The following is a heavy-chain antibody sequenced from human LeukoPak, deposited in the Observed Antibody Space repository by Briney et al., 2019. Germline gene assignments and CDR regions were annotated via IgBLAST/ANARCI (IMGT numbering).Heavy chain of an antibody. CDR1: GFTFSGYL. Sequence: PGGSLRLSCAASGFTFSGYLMHWARQGSGKGLVWVSGIYGDGSVAAYADSVKGRFTVSRDNDKKSLYLQMNSLRDVDTAVYYCARNPAGIGDYLGQGTLVTVSS. J-gene: IGHJ4*02. CDR2: IYGDGSVA. V-gene: IGHV3-74*01. CDR3: ARNPAGIGDY. D-gene: IGHD1-1*01.